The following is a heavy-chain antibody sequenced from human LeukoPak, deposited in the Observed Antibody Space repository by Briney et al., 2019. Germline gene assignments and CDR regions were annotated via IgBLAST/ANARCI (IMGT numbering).Heavy chain of an antibody. CDR3: ARDVSGGAFDI. V-gene: IGHV3-64*01. Sequence: GGSLRLSCAASGFTFSSYAMHWVRQAPGKGLEYVSAISSNGGSTYYANSVKGRFTISRDNSKNTLYLQMGSLRAEDMAVYYCARDVSGGAFDIWGQGTMVTVSS. J-gene: IGHJ3*02. CDR1: GFTFSSYA. CDR2: ISSNGGST. D-gene: IGHD1-26*01.